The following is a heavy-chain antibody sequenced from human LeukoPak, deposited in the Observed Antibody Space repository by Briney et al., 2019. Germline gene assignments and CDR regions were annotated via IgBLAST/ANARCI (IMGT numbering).Heavy chain of an antibody. V-gene: IGHV3-48*01. J-gene: IGHJ4*02. Sequence: GGSLRLSCAASGFTFSSYSMNWVRQAPGKGLEWVSYISSSSSTIYYADSVKGRFTISRDNAKNSLYLQMNSLRAEDTAVYYCARVRITIFLWGADYFDYWGQGTLVTVSS. CDR3: ARVRITIFLWGADYFDY. CDR2: ISSSSSTI. D-gene: IGHD3-9*01. CDR1: GFTFSSYS.